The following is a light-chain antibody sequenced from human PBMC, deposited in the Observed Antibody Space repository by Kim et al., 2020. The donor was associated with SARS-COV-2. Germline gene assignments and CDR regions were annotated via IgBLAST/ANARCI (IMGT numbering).Light chain of an antibody. CDR3: NSRDSSGNHRVV. CDR1: SLRSYY. Sequence: LGQTVRMTCQGDSLRSYYASCYQQKPGQAPVLVIYGTNNRPSGIPDRFSGSSSGNTASLTITGAQAEDEADYYCNSRDSSGNHRVVFGGGTQLTVL. CDR2: GTN. V-gene: IGLV3-19*01. J-gene: IGLJ2*01.